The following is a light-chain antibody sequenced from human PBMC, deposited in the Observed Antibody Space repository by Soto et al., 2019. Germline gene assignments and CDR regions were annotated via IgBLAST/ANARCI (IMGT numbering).Light chain of an antibody. CDR2: EVS. CDR1: SSDVGGYNY. J-gene: IGLJ1*01. V-gene: IGLV2-8*01. CDR3: SSYAGSNNFV. Sequence: QSVLTQPPSASGSPGQSVTISCTGTSSDVGGYNYVSWYQQHPGKAPKLMIYEVSKRPSGVPDRFSGSKSDNTASLTVSGLQADDEAEYSCSSYAGSNNFVFGTGTKVTVL.